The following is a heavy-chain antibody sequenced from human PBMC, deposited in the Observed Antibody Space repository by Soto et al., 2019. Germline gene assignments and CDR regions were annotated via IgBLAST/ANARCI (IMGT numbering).Heavy chain of an antibody. V-gene: IGHV4-59*01. CDR3: ARDVYSNWFDP. Sequence: PSETLSLTCTVSGGSISSYYWIWIRQPPGKGLEWIGYIYYSGSTNYNPSLKSRVTISVDTPKNQFSLKLSSVTAADTAVYYCARDVYSNWFDPWGQGTLVTVSS. D-gene: IGHD4-4*01. J-gene: IGHJ5*02. CDR1: GGSISSYY. CDR2: IYYSGST.